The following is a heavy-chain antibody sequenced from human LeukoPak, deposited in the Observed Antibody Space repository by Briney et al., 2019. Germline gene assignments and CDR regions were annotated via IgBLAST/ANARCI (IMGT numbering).Heavy chain of an antibody. CDR1: GFTFSSYA. CDR2: ISGSGGST. CDR3: AKDKMDSSSSGEGIFDY. J-gene: IGHJ4*02. Sequence: GGSLRLSCAASGFTFSSYAMSSVRQAPGKWREWVSAISGSGGSTYYAHSVKGRFTISRDNSKNTLYLQMNSLRAEDTAVYYCAKDKMDSSSSGEGIFDYWGQGTLVTVSS. V-gene: IGHV3-23*01. D-gene: IGHD6-6*01.